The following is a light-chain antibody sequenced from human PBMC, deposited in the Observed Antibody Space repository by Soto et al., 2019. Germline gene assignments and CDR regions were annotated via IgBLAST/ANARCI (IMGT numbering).Light chain of an antibody. CDR3: QQYNDWPLT. Sequence: IVMTHSAAALSVYTGERVTLSCRASQSVSSNLAWYQQKPGQAPSLLIYGAFTRATGIPARFSGTGSGTEFTLTISSLQSEDFALYYCQQYNDWPLTFGHGTKV. CDR2: GAF. J-gene: IGKJ1*01. V-gene: IGKV3-15*01. CDR1: QSVSSN.